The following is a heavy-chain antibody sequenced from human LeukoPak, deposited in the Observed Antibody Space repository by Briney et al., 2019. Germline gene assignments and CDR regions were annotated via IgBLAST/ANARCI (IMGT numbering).Heavy chain of an antibody. CDR1: GFTFSSDW. V-gene: IGHV3-7*01. CDR3: ARDVWNDGSLDY. J-gene: IGHJ4*02. Sequence: PGGSLRLSCAVSGFTFSSDWMSWVRQAPGKGLEWVANIKQDGSEKYYVASVKGRFTISRDNAKNSLYLQMNSLRVDDTAVYYCARDVWNDGSLDYWGQGTLVTVSS. CDR2: IKQDGSEK. D-gene: IGHD1-1*01.